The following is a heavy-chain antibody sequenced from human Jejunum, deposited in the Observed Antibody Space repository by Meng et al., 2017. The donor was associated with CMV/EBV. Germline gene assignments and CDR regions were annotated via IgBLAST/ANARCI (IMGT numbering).Heavy chain of an antibody. J-gene: IGHJ4*02. CDR1: GFTFTTSG. V-gene: IGHV3-30*02. CDR2: IDSDGNND. CDR3: AKDIDY. Sequence: VHALAPGGDLVQPGGSMRLSCAASGFTFTTSGIHWVRQAPGKGLKWVAFIDSDGNNDSYTYSVKGRFTISRDNSKNTVFLQMDSLRPEDSAIYYCAKDIDYWGRGTLVTVSS.